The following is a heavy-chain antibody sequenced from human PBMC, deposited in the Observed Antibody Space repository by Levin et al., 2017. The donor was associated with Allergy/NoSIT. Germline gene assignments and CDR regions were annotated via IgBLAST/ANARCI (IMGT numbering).Heavy chain of an antibody. CDR3: AKRIAAAGAFDY. V-gene: IGHV3-23*01. CDR1: GFTFSSYA. J-gene: IGHJ4*02. CDR2: ISGSGGST. Sequence: HAGGSLRLSCAASGFTFSSYAMSWVRQAPGKGLEWVSAISGSGGSTYYADSVKGRFTISRDNSKNTLYLQMNSLRAEDTAVYYCAKRIAAAGAFDYWGQGTLVTVSS. D-gene: IGHD6-13*01.